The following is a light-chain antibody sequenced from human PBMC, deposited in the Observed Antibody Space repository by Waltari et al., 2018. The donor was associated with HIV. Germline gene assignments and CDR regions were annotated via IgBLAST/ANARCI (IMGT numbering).Light chain of an antibody. J-gene: IGLJ3*02. CDR1: SSNIGTNP. CDR3: GAWDNRLRSVV. CDR2: DTT. V-gene: IGLV1-51*01. Sequence: VLTQPPSVSTAPGQQATISCSGSSSNIGTNPVSWYQQFPGRVPNLLIYDTTKRPSGIPDRFSGSKSGTSATLDITGLQTGDEADYYCGAWDNRLRSVVFGGGTKLAVL.